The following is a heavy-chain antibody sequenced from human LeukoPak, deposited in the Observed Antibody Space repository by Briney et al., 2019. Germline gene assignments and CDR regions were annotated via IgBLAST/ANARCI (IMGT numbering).Heavy chain of an antibody. CDR1: GYSLPSYW. Sequence: GEYPMISRKGSGYSLPSYWISWVRQMPGNGLEWMGRIDPSDSYTNYSPSFQGHVIISAVKAISTADPELSSRKAPGPVMLYCGSRGAFDILGQGTMVTVSS. CDR2: IDPSDSYT. V-gene: IGHV5-10-1*01. J-gene: IGHJ3*02. CDR3: GSRGAFDI. D-gene: IGHD3-10*01.